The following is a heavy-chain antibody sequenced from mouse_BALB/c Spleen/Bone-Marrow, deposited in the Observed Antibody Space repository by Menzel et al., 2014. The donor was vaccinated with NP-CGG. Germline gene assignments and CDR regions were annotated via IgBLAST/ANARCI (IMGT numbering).Heavy chain of an antibody. Sequence: VQLQQSGAELVKPGASVKLSCTASGFNIKDTYIHWVNQRPEQGLEWIGRIDPANGFAKYDPKSQGKATITADTSSNTACLHLSSLTSEDTAVYYCARAYYGNYPYVMDYWGQGTSVTVSS. D-gene: IGHD2-10*01. V-gene: IGHV14-3*02. CDR2: IDPANGFA. J-gene: IGHJ4*01. CDR1: GFNIKDTY. CDR3: ARAYYGNYPYVMDY.